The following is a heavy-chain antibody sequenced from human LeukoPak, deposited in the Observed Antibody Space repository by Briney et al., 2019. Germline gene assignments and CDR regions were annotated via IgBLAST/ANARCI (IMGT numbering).Heavy chain of an antibody. CDR1: GGSISSSSYY. CDR3: ARVSFCSGGSCYAPEPKKYYYYYMDV. D-gene: IGHD2-15*01. Sequence: PSETLSLTCTVSGGSISSSSYYWGWIRQPPGKGLEWIGNIYYSGSTYYNPSLKSRVTISVDTSKNQFSLKLSSVTAADTAVYYCARVSFCSGGSCYAPEPKKYYYYYMDVWGKGTTVTISS. J-gene: IGHJ6*03. CDR2: IYYSGST. V-gene: IGHV4-39*07.